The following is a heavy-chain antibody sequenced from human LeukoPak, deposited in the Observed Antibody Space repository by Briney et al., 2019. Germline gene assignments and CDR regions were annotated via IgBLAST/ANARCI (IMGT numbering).Heavy chain of an antibody. CDR2: IKQDGSEN. CDR1: RFTIGSYW. D-gene: IGHD2-8*01. J-gene: IGHJ4*02. V-gene: IGHV3-7*03. Sequence: PGGSLRLSCAASRFTIGSYWMSWVRQAPGKGLEWVANIKQDGSENYYVDSVKGRLTISRDNAKSSLYLQMNSLRADDTAVYYCARRRGMGSLDYWGQGTLVTVSS. CDR3: ARRRGMGSLDY.